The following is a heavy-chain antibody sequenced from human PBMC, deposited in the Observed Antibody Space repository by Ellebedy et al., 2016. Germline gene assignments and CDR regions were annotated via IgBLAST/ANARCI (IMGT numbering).Heavy chain of an antibody. D-gene: IGHD2-2*01. CDR2: ISAYNGNT. J-gene: IGHJ4*02. V-gene: IGHV1-18*01. CDR1: GYTFTSYG. CDR3: ARRVYCSSTSCPGRADY. Sequence: ASVKVSXKASGYTFTSYGISWVRQAPGQGLEWMGWISAYNGNTNYAQKLQGRVTMTTDTSTSTAYMELRSLRSDDTAVYYCARRVYCSSTSCPGRADYWGQGTLVTVSS.